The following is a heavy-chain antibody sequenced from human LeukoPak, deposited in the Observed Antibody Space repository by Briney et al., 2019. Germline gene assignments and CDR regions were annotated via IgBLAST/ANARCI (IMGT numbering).Heavy chain of an antibody. CDR3: ARADVFRFDY. CDR1: GFTVSSNY. CDR2: IYSGGST. V-gene: IGHV3-66*02. J-gene: IGHJ4*02. Sequence: GGSLGLSCAASGFTVSSNYMSWVRQAPGKGLEWVSVIYSGGSTYYADSVKGRFTISRDNSKNTLYLQMNSLRAEDTAVYYCARADVFRFDYWGQGTLVTVSS. D-gene: IGHD2-8*01.